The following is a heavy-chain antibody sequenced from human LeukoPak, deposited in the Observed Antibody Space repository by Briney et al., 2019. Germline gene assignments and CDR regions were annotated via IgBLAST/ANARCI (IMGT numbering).Heavy chain of an antibody. D-gene: IGHD3-3*01. Sequence: PGGFLRLSCAASGFTFSSYSMNWVRQAPGKGLEWVSSISSSSSYIYYADSVKGRFTISRDNAKNSLYLQMNSLRAEDTAVYYCAQNGDFWSGFNRLWGQGTMVTVSS. V-gene: IGHV3-21*01. CDR3: AQNGDFWSGFNRL. J-gene: IGHJ3*01. CDR1: GFTFSSYS. CDR2: ISSSSSYI.